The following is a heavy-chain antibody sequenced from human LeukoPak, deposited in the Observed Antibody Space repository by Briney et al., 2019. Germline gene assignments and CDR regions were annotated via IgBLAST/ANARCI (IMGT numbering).Heavy chain of an antibody. D-gene: IGHD3-10*01. J-gene: IGHJ4*02. Sequence: GGSLRLSCAASGFTFSRSAVSWVRQAPGKGLEWLSTINGGGGATYYADSVTGRFTISSDASQNTLYLLMNSLRTEDTAVYYCAKANHTPRGVNFDYWGQGTLVTVSS. V-gene: IGHV3-23*01. CDR1: GFTFSRSA. CDR2: INGGGGAT. CDR3: AKANHTPRGVNFDY.